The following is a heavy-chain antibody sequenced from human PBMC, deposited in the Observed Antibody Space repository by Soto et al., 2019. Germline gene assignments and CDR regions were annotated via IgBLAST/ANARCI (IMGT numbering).Heavy chain of an antibody. Sequence: SETLSLTCAVSCGSIISSNWWNWVRQPPGKGLEWIGEIYHSGSTYYKPSLKSRVAMSVDTSKNQFSLKLTSATAADTAVYYCARRDWSGSTSHFYFDYWGQGVLVTVSS. CDR3: ARRDWSGSTSHFYFDY. J-gene: IGHJ4*02. D-gene: IGHD3-9*01. V-gene: IGHV4-4*02. CDR2: IYHSGST. CDR1: CGSIISSNW.